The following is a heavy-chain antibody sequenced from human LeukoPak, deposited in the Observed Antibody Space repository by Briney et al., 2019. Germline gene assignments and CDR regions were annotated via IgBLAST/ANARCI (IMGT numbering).Heavy chain of an antibody. Sequence: GGSLRLSCAASGFTFDDYTMHWVRQAPGKGLEWVSLINWDGDSTYYADSVKGRFTISRDNAKNSLYLQMNSLRAEDTAVYYCAELGITMIGGVWGKGTTVTISS. J-gene: IGHJ6*04. CDR3: AELGITMIGGV. D-gene: IGHD3-10*02. V-gene: IGHV3-43*01. CDR1: GFTFDDYT. CDR2: INWDGDST.